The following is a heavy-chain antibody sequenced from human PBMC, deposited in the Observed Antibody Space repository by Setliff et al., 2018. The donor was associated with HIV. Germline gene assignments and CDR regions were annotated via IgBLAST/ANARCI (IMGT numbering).Heavy chain of an antibody. CDR1: GASISSGSFF. D-gene: IGHD2-21*01. CDR2: IYTSGTT. Sequence: SETLSLTCTVSGASISSGSFFCSWIRQPAGKGLEWIGRIYTSGTTYVHPSLKSRVTISIDPSKNQFSLKLRSVTAADTAVYYCASWGAGGNSGFDYWGRGTLVTVSS. V-gene: IGHV4-61*02. J-gene: IGHJ4*02. CDR3: ASWGAGGNSGFDY.